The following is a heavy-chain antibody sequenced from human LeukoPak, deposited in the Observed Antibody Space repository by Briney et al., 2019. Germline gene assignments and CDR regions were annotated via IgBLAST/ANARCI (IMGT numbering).Heavy chain of an antibody. CDR2: IIPILGIA. D-gene: IGHD3-3*01. CDR3: ARDLNDCWSGNNWFDP. CDR1: GGTFSSYT. J-gene: IGHJ5*02. Sequence: SVKVSCKASGGTFSSYTISWVRQAPGQGLEWMGRIIPILGIANYAQKFQGRVTITADKSTSTAYMELSSLRSEDTAVYYCARDLNDCWSGNNWFDPWGQGTLVTVSS. V-gene: IGHV1-69*04.